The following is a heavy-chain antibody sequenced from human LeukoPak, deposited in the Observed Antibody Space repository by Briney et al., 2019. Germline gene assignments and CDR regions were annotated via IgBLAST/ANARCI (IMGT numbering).Heavy chain of an antibody. CDR2: IIPILGIA. CDR1: GGTFSSYA. D-gene: IGHD3-22*01. J-gene: IGHJ4*02. CDR3: AREDSSGYYLGELDY. V-gene: IGHV1-69*04. Sequence: SVKVSCKASGGTFSSYAISWVRQAPGQGLEWMGRIIPILGIANYAQKFQGRVTITADKSTSTAYMELSSLRSEDTAVYYCAREDSSGYYLGELDYWGQGTLVTVSS.